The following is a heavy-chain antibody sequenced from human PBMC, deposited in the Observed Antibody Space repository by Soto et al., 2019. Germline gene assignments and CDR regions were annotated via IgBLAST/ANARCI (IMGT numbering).Heavy chain of an antibody. CDR2: IKGDGSVT. V-gene: IGHV3-7*03. Sequence: EVQLVESGGGLAQPGGSLSLSCAASGFTFSNFWMSWARQAPGKGLEWVANIKGDGSVTQYVASVEGRFTISRDNAKYSLYLHMNSLRVEDTALYYCVIPTRSVRGMGVWGQGTTVTVSS. CDR1: GFTFSNFW. CDR3: VIPTRSVRGMGV. J-gene: IGHJ6*02. D-gene: IGHD6-6*01.